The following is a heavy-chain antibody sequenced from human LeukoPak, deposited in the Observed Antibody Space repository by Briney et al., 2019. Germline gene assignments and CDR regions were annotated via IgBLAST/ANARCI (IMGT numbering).Heavy chain of an antibody. CDR1: GFTFSGYG. Sequence: GGSLRPSCVASGFTFSGYGMHWVRQAPGKGLEWVAVIWYDGSDQYYLDSVTGRFSISRDNSKNTLYLELDSVTAEDMGIYYCAEDSGLYSYPADLDHWGQGTLVTVSS. CDR2: IWYDGSDQ. D-gene: IGHD3-16*01. J-gene: IGHJ4*02. V-gene: IGHV3-33*03. CDR3: AEDSGLYSYPADLDH.